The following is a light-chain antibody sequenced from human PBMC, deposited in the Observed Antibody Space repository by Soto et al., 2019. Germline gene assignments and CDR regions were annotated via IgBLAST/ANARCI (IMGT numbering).Light chain of an antibody. J-gene: IGKJ5*01. Sequence: DIHMTPSPSSRSASVGARVTITCRASQSISSYLNWYQQKPGKAPNLLIYAASSLQIGVPSRFSGSGSGTDFTLTISRLEPEDFAVYYCQQSGSSPPITFGQGTLLEIK. V-gene: IGKV1-39*01. CDR3: QQSGSSPPIT. CDR1: QSISSY. CDR2: AAS.